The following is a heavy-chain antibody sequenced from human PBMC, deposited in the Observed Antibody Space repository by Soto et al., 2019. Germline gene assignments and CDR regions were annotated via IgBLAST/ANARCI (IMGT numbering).Heavy chain of an antibody. CDR2: IYSGDST. J-gene: IGHJ4*02. CDR3: ASDKGPLDY. Sequence: EVQLVESGGGLVQPGGSLRLSCAASGFTVSSNYMCWVRQAPRKGLKWVSVIYSGDSTYYADSVKGRFTISRHNSKNTLYLQMNSRRAEDTAVYYCASDKGPLDYWGQGTLVTVSS. V-gene: IGHV3-53*04. CDR1: GFTVSSNY.